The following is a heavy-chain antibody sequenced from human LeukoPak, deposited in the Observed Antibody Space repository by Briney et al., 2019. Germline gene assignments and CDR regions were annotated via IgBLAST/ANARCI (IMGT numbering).Heavy chain of an antibody. J-gene: IGHJ4*02. D-gene: IGHD1-26*01. V-gene: IGHV4-4*02. CDR3: TRESGAFSPFGF. CDR2: VHLSGAT. CDR1: GGSITTTNW. Sequence: SGTLSLTCAVSGGSITTTNWWSWVRQPPGKGLEWIGEVHLSGATNYNLSLESRVSMSIDKSKNHLSLEVTSATAADTAIYYCTRESGAFSPFGFWGQGTLVTVSS.